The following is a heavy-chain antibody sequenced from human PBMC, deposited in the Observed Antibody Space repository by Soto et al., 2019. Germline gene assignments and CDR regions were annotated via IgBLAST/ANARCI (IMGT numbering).Heavy chain of an antibody. D-gene: IGHD3-10*01. V-gene: IGHV3-23*01. CDR3: AKGGVTMVRGDPRDYYGMDV. CDR2: ISGSGGST. J-gene: IGHJ6*02. CDR1: GFTFSSYA. Sequence: GGSLRLSCAASGFTFSSYAMSWVRQAPGKGLEWVSAISGSGGSTYYADSVKGRFTISRDNSKNTLYLQMNSLRAEDTAVYYCAKGGVTMVRGDPRDYYGMDVWGQGTTVTVSS.